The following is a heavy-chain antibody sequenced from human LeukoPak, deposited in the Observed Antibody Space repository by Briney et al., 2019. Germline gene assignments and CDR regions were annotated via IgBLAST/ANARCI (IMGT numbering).Heavy chain of an antibody. CDR1: DITFSYYS. V-gene: IGHV3-21*01. D-gene: IGHD3-3*02. J-gene: IGHJ6*02. CDR2: ISSSSSYI. CDR3: GRDAFHGSISRCDVIYYYYGMDV. Sequence: GGSLRLSCAASDITFSYYSINWVRQAPGKGLEWVSSISSSSSYIYYADSVKGRFTISRDNAKNSLYLQMISLRAEHTAVYSGGRDAFHGSISRCDVIYYYYGMDVWGQGTTVTVSS.